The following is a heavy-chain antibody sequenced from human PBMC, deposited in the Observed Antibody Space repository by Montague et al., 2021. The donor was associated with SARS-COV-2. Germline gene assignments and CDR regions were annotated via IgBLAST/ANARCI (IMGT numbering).Heavy chain of an antibody. D-gene: IGHD3-3*01. V-gene: IGHV4-34*01. CDR3: ARGQTVLEWIWYGMDV. J-gene: IGHJ6*02. CDR1: GGSSSNYY. CDR2: INHSGYT. Sequence: SETLSLTCAVYGGSSSNYYWAWIRQSPGKGLEWIGDINHSGYTNYNPSLKSRLSISVDTSSRQFSLYLTSVTAADAAVYYCARGQTVLEWIWYGMDVWGPGTPVSVSS.